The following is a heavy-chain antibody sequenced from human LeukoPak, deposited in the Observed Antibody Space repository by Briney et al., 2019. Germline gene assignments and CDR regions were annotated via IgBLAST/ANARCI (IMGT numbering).Heavy chain of an antibody. J-gene: IGHJ5*02. CDR3: ARGSQQLVYDWFDR. D-gene: IGHD6-13*01. V-gene: IGHV4-39*07. CDR2: IYYSGST. Sequence: SDPLTLPRTVSGRSISSCSYYWGRIPQPPGEGLGWIGSIYYSGSTYYNPSLKSRGTISVDTSKNQFSLKLSSVTAADTAVYYCARGSQQLVYDWFDRWGQGTLVTVSS. CDR1: GRSISSCSYY.